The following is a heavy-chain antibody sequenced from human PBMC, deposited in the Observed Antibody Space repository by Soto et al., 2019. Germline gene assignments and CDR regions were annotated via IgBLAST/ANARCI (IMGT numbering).Heavy chain of an antibody. CDR3: CNYYYDSSGPNAFDI. D-gene: IGHD3-22*01. Sequence: PGGSLRLSCAASGFTFSGSAMHWVRQASGKGLEWVGRIRSKANSYATAYAASVKGRFTISRDDSKNTAYLQMKSLKTEDTAVYYCCNYYYDSSGPNAFDIWGQGTMVTVSS. CDR1: GFTFSGSA. J-gene: IGHJ3*02. CDR2: IRSKANSYAT. V-gene: IGHV3-73*01.